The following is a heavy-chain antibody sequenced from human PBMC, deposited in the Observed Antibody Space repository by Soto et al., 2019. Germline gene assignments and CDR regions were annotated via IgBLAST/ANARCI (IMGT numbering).Heavy chain of an antibody. CDR2: IRGSGGPT. J-gene: IGHJ4*02. V-gene: IGHV3-23*01. CDR1: GFIFSNYA. CDR3: VKDFRVGYDRTHD. Sequence: DVQLLESGGDLVQPGGSLRLSCAASGFIFSNYAMSWVRQAPGKGLEWVSLIRGSGGPTNYADSVKGRFTVSRDNSKNILLLQMNSLRAEDTAVYYCVKDFRVGYDRTHDWGQGTLVTVSS. D-gene: IGHD5-12*01.